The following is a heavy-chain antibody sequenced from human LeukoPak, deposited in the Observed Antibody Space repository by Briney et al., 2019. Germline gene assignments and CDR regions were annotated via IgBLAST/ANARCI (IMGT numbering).Heavy chain of an antibody. V-gene: IGHV2-70*11. CDR3: ARIYRDYSSSWPLDY. CDR1: GFSLSTNGMC. Sequence: SGPTLLNPTQTLTLTCTFSGFSLSTNGMCVSWIRQPPGKALEWLARIDWDDSKYYSTSLRTRLTISKDTSKNQVVLTMTNMDPVDTATYYCARIYRDYSSSWPLDYWGQGTLVTVSS. CDR2: IDWDDSK. D-gene: IGHD6-13*01. J-gene: IGHJ4*02.